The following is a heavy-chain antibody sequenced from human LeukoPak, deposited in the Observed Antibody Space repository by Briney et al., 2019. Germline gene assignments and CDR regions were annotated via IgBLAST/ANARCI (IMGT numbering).Heavy chain of an antibody. Sequence: PGGSRLSCAASGFTFSSYSMSWVRQAPGKGLEWVSSISSSSSYIYYADSVKGRFTISRDNAKNPLYLQMNSLRAEDTAVYYCARDKGYCSGGSCYDWFDPWGQGTLVTVSS. CDR2: ISSSSSYI. D-gene: IGHD2-15*01. CDR1: GFTFSSYS. CDR3: ARDKGYCSGGSCYDWFDP. V-gene: IGHV3-21*01. J-gene: IGHJ5*02.